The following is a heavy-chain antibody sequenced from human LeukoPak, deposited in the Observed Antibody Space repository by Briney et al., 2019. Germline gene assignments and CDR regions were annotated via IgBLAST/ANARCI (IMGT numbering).Heavy chain of an antibody. CDR2: IYYSGST. J-gene: IGHJ4*02. V-gene: IGHV4-39*07. CDR3: ARATYYYDSSGYYFDY. D-gene: IGHD3-22*01. CDR1: GGSISSSSYY. Sequence: SETLSLTCTVSGGSISSSSYYWGWIRQPPGKGLEWIGSIYYSGSTYYNPSLKSRVTISVDTSKNQFSLKLSSVTAADTAVYYCARATYYYDSSGYYFDYWGQGTLVTVSS.